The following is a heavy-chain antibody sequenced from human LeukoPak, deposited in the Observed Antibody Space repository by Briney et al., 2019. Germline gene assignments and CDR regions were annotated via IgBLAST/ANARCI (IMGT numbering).Heavy chain of an antibody. CDR3: ARAPRYCTNGVCCHFDY. D-gene: IGHD2-8*01. J-gene: IGHJ4*02. CDR2: INPNSGGT. V-gene: IGHV1-2*02. CDR1: GYTFTGYY. Sequence: GASVKVSCKASGYTFTGYYAHWVRQAPGQGLEWMGWINPNSGGTNYAQKFQGRVTMTRDTSISTAYMELSRLRSDDTAVYYCARAPRYCTNGVCCHFDYWGRGTLVTVFS.